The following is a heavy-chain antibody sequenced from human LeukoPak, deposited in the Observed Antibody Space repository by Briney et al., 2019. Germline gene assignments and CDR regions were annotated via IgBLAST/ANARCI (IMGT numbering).Heavy chain of an antibody. D-gene: IGHD6-13*01. CDR2: ISGSGGST. CDR3: AKDTSAAGTYYYYGMDV. V-gene: IGHV3-23*01. J-gene: IGHJ6*02. CDR1: GFTFSSYA. Sequence: PGGSLGLSCAASGFTFSSYAMSWVRQAPGKGLEWVSAISGSGGSTYYADSVKGRFTISRDNSKNTLYLQTNSLRAEDTAVYYCAKDTSAAGTYYYYGMDVWGQGTTVTVSS.